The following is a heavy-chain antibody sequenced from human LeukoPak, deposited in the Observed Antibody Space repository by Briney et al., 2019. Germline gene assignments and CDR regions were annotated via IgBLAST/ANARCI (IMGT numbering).Heavy chain of an antibody. CDR1: GFTFNRYW. V-gene: IGHV3-7*01. Sequence: GGSLRLSCAASGFTFNRYWMSWVRQAPGKGLEWVANIKKDGSEKYYVDSVKGRLTISRDNAKNSLSLQMNSLRAEDTAVYYCARVGLRFLEWSFDYWGQGTLVTVSS. CDR2: IKKDGSEK. CDR3: ARVGLRFLEWSFDY. D-gene: IGHD3-3*01. J-gene: IGHJ4*02.